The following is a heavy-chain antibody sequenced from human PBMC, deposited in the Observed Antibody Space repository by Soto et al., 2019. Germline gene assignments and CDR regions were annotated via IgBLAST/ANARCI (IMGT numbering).Heavy chain of an antibody. CDR2: IYYSGST. Sequence: SATLALTCTVSGGSISSGGYYWSWIRQHAGKGLEWIGYIYYSGSTYYNPSLKSRVTISVDTSKNQFALKLSSVTAADTAVYYWARAGYYYDSSGYSNAAFDTWGQGKMVTVSS. J-gene: IGHJ3*02. CDR1: GGSISSGGYY. CDR3: ARAGYYYDSSGYSNAAFDT. V-gene: IGHV4-31*03. D-gene: IGHD3-22*01.